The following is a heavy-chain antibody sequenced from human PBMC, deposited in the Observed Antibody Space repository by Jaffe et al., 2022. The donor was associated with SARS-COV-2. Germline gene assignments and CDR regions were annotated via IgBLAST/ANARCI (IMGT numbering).Heavy chain of an antibody. J-gene: IGHJ4*02. D-gene: IGHD2-15*01. CDR1: GFTFSTYS. Sequence: EVQLVESGGGLVKPGGSLRLSCAASGFTFSTYSLNWVRQAPGKGLEWVSSISTGSTYIYYADSLKGRFTISRDNAKNSLFLQMNSLRAEDTAVYYCATFTATLNMPIDYWGQGTLVTVSS. CDR2: ISTGSTYI. V-gene: IGHV3-21*02. CDR3: ATFTATLNMPIDY.